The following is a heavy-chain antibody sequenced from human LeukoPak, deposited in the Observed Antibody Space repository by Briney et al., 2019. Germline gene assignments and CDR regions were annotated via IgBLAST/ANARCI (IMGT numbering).Heavy chain of an antibody. J-gene: IGHJ4*02. CDR1: GYTLTELS. D-gene: IGHD3-22*01. CDR2: FDPEDGET. V-gene: IGHV1-24*01. CDR3: ATQPYYDSSGYLFDY. Sequence: GASVTVSFTVSGYTLTELSMHWVRQAPGKGLEWMGGFDPEDGETIYAQKFQGRVTMTEDTSTDTAYMELSSLRSEDTAVYYCATQPYYDSSGYLFDYWGQGTLVTVSS.